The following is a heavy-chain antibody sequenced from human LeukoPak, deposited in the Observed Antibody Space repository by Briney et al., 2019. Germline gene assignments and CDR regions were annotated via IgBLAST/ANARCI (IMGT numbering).Heavy chain of an antibody. CDR1: GGSISSTNW. V-gene: IGHV4-4*02. Sequence: PSETLSLTCGVSGGSISSTNWWTWVRQPPGEGLEWIGEVHLTGRTNYNPSLESRVTMSVDMSENHISLKLTSVTAADTAVYYCAREGGPYRPLDYSGQGTLVTVSS. CDR2: VHLTGRT. J-gene: IGHJ4*02. CDR3: AREGGPYRPLDY.